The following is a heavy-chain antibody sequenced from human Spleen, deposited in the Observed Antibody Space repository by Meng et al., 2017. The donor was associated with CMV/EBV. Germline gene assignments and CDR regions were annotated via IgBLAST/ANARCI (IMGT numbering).Heavy chain of an antibody. Sequence: SCAASGFTFSSYAMSWVRQAPGKGLEWVSVIYSGGSSTYYADSVKGRFTISRDNSKNTLHLQMNSLRAEDTAVYYCAKTFALSHFDYWGQGTLVTVSS. V-gene: IGHV3-23*03. J-gene: IGHJ4*02. CDR3: AKTFALSHFDY. CDR1: GFTFSSYA. D-gene: IGHD3-16*01. CDR2: IYSGGSST.